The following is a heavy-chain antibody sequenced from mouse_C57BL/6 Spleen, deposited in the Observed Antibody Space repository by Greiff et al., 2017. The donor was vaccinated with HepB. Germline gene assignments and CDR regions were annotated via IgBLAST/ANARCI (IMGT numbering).Heavy chain of an antibody. CDR3: ARANWDEEGAY. CDR2: IHPNSGST. Sequence: QVQLQQPGAELVKPGASVKLSCKASGYTFTSYWMHWVKQRPGQGLEWIGMIHPNSGSTNYNEKFKSKATLTVDKSSSTAYMQLSSLTSEDSAVYYCARANWDEEGAYWGQGTLVTVSA. CDR1: GYTFTSYW. J-gene: IGHJ3*01. V-gene: IGHV1-64*01. D-gene: IGHD4-1*01.